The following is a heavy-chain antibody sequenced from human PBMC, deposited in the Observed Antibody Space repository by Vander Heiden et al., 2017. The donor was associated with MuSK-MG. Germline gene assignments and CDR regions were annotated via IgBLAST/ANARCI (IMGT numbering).Heavy chain of an antibody. CDR1: GGTFSSYA. Sequence: QVQLVQSGAEVKKPGSSVKVSCKASGGTFSSYAISWVRQAPGQGLEWMGGIIPIFGTANYAQKFQGRVTITADESTSTAYMELSSLRSEDTAVYYCARGLLVEYQLLWVDGFDYWGQGTLGTVSS. CDR3: ARGLLVEYQLLWVDGFDY. J-gene: IGHJ4*02. V-gene: IGHV1-69*01. D-gene: IGHD2-2*01. CDR2: IIPIFGTA.